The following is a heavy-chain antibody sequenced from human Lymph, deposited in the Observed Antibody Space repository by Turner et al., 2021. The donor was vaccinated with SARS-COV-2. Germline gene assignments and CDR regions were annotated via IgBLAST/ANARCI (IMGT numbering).Heavy chain of an antibody. D-gene: IGHD1-26*01. J-gene: IGHJ3*02. CDR1: GGTFRTYV. CDR3: ARRHSGNYDAFDI. Sequence: QVQLVQSGAEVKTPGSLVNVSCKASGGTFRTYVISWVRQAPGQGLEWMGGIIPILGIANYAQRFQGRVTITADKSTSKAYMELSSLRSEVTAVYHCARRHSGNYDAFDIWGQGTMVTVSS. V-gene: IGHV1-69*10. CDR2: IIPILGIA.